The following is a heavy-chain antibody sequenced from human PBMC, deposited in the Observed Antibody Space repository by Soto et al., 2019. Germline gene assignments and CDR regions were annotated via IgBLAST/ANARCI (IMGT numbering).Heavy chain of an antibody. D-gene: IGHD2-15*01. Sequence: QVQLVESGGGVVQPGRSLRLSCAASGFTSSSYVMYWVRQAPGKGLEWVAVISYDGNNKYYADSVKGRFTISRDNSKNSLYLQMNSLRAEDTAVYYCARAGCDGGSCYTLVGLRYGMDVWGQWTTVTVSS. CDR1: GFTSSSYV. J-gene: IGHJ6*02. CDR2: ISYDGNNK. CDR3: ARAGCDGGSCYTLVGLRYGMDV. V-gene: IGHV3-30-3*01.